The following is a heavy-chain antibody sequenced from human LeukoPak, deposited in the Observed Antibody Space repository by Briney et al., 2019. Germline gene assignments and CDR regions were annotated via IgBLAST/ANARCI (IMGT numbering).Heavy chain of an antibody. Sequence: PGGSLRLSCAASGFTFSSYSMNWVRQAPGKGLEWVSYISSSSSTIYYADSVKGRFTISRDNAKNSLYLQMNSLRAEDTAVYYWAREAYYYYMDVWGKGTTVTVSS. CDR2: ISSSSSTI. CDR1: GFTFSSYS. V-gene: IGHV3-48*01. CDR3: AREAYYYYMDV. J-gene: IGHJ6*03.